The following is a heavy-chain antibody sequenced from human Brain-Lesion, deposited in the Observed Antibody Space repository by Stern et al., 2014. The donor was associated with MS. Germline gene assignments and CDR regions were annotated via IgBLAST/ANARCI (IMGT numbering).Heavy chain of an antibody. D-gene: IGHD4-23*01. Sequence: QVQLQESGSGLVKPSQTLSLTCAVSGGSISSGDYSWSWIRQPPGKSLEWIGYIVHSGSTCYNPSLKSRVSISVDRSKNQFTLKLSSVTAADTAMYYCARIFGGNFDNWGQGTLVTVSS. CDR3: ARIFGGNFDN. J-gene: IGHJ4*02. V-gene: IGHV4-30-2*01. CDR1: GGSISSGDYS. CDR2: IVHSGST.